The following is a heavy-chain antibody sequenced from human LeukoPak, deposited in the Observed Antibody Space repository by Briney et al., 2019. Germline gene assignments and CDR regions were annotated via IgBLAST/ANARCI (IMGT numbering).Heavy chain of an antibody. D-gene: IGHD3-22*01. J-gene: IGHJ4*02. CDR2: IRYDGSNK. CDR3: ASYYYDSSGYYYGVDY. CDR1: GFTFSSYG. Sequence: PGGSLRLSCAASGFTFSSYGMHWVRQAPGKGLEWVAFIRYDGSNKYYADSVKGRFTISRDNSKNTLYLQMNSLRAEDTAVYYCASYYYDSSGYYYGVDYWGQGTLVTVSS. V-gene: IGHV3-30*02.